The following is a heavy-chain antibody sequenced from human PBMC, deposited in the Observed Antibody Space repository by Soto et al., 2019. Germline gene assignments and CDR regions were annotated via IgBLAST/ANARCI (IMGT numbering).Heavy chain of an antibody. V-gene: IGHV2-5*02. CDR1: GFSLITTGSG. D-gene: IGHD4-17*01. CDR3: VHLMAAVTTCGMDV. CDR2: IYWDDDK. J-gene: IGHJ6*02. Sequence: QITLKESGPPLVEPTQTLTLTCTFSGFSLITTGSGVAWIRQPPGKALEWLALIYWDDDKRYSPSLKSRLTIAKDTSNNQVVLTMTNMNPVDTGTYFCVHLMAAVTTCGMDVWSQGTAVTVSS.